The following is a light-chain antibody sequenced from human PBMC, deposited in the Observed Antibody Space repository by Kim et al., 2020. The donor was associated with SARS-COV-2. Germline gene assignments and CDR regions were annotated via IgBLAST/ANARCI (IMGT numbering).Light chain of an antibody. Sequence: ASVGDRVTITCRASQSISTWLAWYQQKPGIAPNLLIYDASSLKSGVPSRFSGSGSGTEFTLTISSLQPDDFATYYCQQYNSYPWTFGQGTKVDIK. V-gene: IGKV1-5*01. CDR3: QQYNSYPWT. J-gene: IGKJ1*01. CDR1: QSISTW. CDR2: DAS.